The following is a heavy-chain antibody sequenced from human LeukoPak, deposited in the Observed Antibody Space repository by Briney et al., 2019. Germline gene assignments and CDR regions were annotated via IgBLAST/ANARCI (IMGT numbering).Heavy chain of an antibody. D-gene: IGHD6-13*01. J-gene: IGHJ5*02. Sequence: GASVKVSCKASGGTFSSYAISWVRQAPGQGLEWMGRIIPILGIANYAQKFQGRVTITADKSTSTAYMELSSLRSEDTAVYYCARAQMYSSSSAFDPWGQGTLVTVSS. V-gene: IGHV1-69*04. CDR1: GGTFSSYA. CDR3: ARAQMYSSSSAFDP. CDR2: IIPILGIA.